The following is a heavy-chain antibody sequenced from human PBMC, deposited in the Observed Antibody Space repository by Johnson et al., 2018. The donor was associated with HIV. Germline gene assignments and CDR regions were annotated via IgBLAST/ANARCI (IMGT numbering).Heavy chain of an antibody. J-gene: IGHJ3*02. CDR3: AKALGGYAFDI. CDR1: GFTFSSYD. CDR2: ISSSGSNM. Sequence: MQLVESGGGVVQPGRSLRLSCAASGFTFSSYDMNWVRQAPGKGLAWVSYISSSGSNMYYADSLRGRFTISRDNAENSLYLQMNNLRAEDTAVYYCAKALGGYAFDIWGQGTMVTVSS. V-gene: IGHV3-48*03. D-gene: IGHD3-3*01.